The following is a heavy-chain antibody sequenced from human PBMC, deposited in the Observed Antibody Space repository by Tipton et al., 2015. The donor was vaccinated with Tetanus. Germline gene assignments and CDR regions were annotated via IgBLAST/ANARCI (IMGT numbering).Heavy chain of an antibody. CDR3: ASHLGSCTSTSCQPFAY. Sequence: TLSLTCAVSGVSISTSDWWSWVRQPPGKGLEWIGEIFHDGTTNYNPSLKSRVTISVDKSKSQFSLKWTSVTAADTAVYYCASHLGSCTSTSCQPFAYWGQGTLVTVPS. CDR2: IFHDGTT. CDR1: GVSISTSDW. J-gene: IGHJ4*02. D-gene: IGHD2-2*01. V-gene: IGHV4-4*02.